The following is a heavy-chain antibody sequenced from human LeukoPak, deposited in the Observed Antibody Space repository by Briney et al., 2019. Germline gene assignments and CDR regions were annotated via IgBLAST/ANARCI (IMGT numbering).Heavy chain of an antibody. CDR2: ISGSGGST. CDR1: GFTFSSYG. V-gene: IGHV3-23*01. CDR3: AKDRPSSDYGGY. Sequence: GGSLRLSCAGSGFTFSSYGMSWVHQAPGKGLEWVSGISGSGGSTYYGDSVKGRFTISRDNSKNTLYLQMNSLRAEDTAVYYCAKDRPSSDYGGYWGQGTLVTVSS. J-gene: IGHJ4*02. D-gene: IGHD4-17*01.